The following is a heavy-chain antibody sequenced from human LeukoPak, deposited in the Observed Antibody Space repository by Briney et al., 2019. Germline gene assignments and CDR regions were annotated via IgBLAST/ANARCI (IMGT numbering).Heavy chain of an antibody. CDR3: ARIHRYCSGGACYVLDN. Sequence: SVKVSCKASGGTFSSYAISWVRQAPGQGLEWMGGIIPIFGTANYAQKFQGRVTITADESTSTAYMELSSLRSEDTAVYYCARIHRYCSGGACYVLDNWGQGTLVAVSS. D-gene: IGHD2-15*01. J-gene: IGHJ4*02. CDR1: GGTFSSYA. V-gene: IGHV1-69*13. CDR2: IIPIFGTA.